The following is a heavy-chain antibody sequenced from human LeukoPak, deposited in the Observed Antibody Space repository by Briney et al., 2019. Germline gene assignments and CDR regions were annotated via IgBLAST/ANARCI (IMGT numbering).Heavy chain of an antibody. CDR1: GFTFSSYA. CDR2: ISGSGGST. Sequence: GGSLRLSCAASGFTFSSYAMSWVRQAPGKGLEWVSAISGSGGSTYYADSVKGRLTISRDNSKNTVYLQMNSLRAEDTAVYYCAKGRDSTATRGYFDYWGQGTLVTVSS. J-gene: IGHJ4*02. CDR3: AKGRDSTATRGYFDY. D-gene: IGHD1-1*01. V-gene: IGHV3-23*01.